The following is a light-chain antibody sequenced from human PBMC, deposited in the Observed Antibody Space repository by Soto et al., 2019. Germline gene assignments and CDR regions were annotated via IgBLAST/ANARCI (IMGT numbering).Light chain of an antibody. CDR2: DAS. J-gene: IGKJ2*01. CDR1: QSIDSW. CDR3: KQYRGKPFT. Sequence: DIQMTQSPSTLSASVGDRVTIACRASQSIDSWLAWYQQKPGKAPKFLIYDASDLESGVPSRFSGSGSGTEFTLTISSLQPDDFATYYCKQYRGKPFTFGQGTKVEIK. V-gene: IGKV1-5*01.